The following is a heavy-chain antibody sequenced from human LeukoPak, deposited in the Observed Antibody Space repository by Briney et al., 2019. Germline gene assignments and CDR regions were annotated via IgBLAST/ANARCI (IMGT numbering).Heavy chain of an antibody. V-gene: IGHV4-38-2*02. CDR3: TREVRSAWASFDP. CDR2: IHYSARI. Sequence: SETLSLTCTVSGYSISSGYYWGWIGPPPGKGLEWIGSIHYSARIYYNPSLKSRLTISPDTSKNQFSLKLTSVTAADTAVYYCTREVRSAWASFDPWGQGTLVIVSS. J-gene: IGHJ5*02. CDR1: GYSISSGYY. D-gene: IGHD1-26*01.